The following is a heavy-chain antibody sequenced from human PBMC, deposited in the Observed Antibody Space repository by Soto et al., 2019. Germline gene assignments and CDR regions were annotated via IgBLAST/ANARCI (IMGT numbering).Heavy chain of an antibody. V-gene: IGHV1-69*13. CDR3: ARGHIVLMVYAQQYYFDY. CDR2: IIPIFGTA. Sequence: ASVKVSCKASGGTFGSYAISWVRQAPGQGLEWMGGIIPIFGTANYAQKFQGRVTITADESTSTAYMELSSLRSEDTAVYYCARGHIVLMVYAQQYYFDYWGQGTLVTVSS. CDR1: GGTFGSYA. J-gene: IGHJ4*02. D-gene: IGHD2-8*01.